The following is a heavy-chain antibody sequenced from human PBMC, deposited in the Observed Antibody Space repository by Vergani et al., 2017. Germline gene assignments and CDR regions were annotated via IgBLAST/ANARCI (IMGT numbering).Heavy chain of an antibody. CDR2: ISAYNGDT. CDR1: GYTYTSHG. D-gene: IGHD5-18*01. J-gene: IGHJ4*02. CDR3: ARDGGRGYNYGFDY. V-gene: IGHV1-18*04. Sequence: QFQLVQSGAEARKPGASVKVSCKASGYTYTSHGISWVRQAPGQGLEGMGWISAYNGDTNYAQKLKGRVTMTTDTSTTPAYMELTSLRSDDTAVYYCARDGGRGYNYGFDYWGQGTLVTVSS.